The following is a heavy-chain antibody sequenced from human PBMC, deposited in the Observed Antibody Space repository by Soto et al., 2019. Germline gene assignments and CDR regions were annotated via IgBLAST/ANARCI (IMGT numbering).Heavy chain of an antibody. CDR1: GFTFSSYG. CDR3: AKDLLGPGRAYGMDV. V-gene: IGHV3-30*18. CDR2: ISYDGSNK. Sequence: GGSLRLSCAASGFTFSSYGMHWVRQAPGKGLEWVAVISYDGSNKYYADSVKGRFTISRDNSKNTLYLQMNSLRAEDTAVYYCAKDLLGPGRAYGMDVWCQGTTVTSP. J-gene: IGHJ6*02. D-gene: IGHD7-27*01.